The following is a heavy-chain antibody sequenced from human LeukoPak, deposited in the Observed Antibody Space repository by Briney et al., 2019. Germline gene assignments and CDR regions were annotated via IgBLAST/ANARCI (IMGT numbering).Heavy chain of an antibody. CDR2: IRYDGSNK. Sequence: GGSLRLSCAASGFTFSSYGMHWVRQAPGKGLEWVAFIRYDGSNKYYADSVKGRFTISRDNAKNSLYLQMNSLRAEDTAVYYCARHGYDGYDFDYWGQGTLVTVSS. CDR1: GFTFSSYG. V-gene: IGHV3-30*02. CDR3: ARHGYDGYDFDY. D-gene: IGHD5-18*01. J-gene: IGHJ4*02.